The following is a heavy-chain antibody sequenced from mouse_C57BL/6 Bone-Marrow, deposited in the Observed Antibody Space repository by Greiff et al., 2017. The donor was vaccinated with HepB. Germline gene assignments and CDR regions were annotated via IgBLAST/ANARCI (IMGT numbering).Heavy chain of an antibody. V-gene: IGHV1-64*01. D-gene: IGHD3-1*01. CDR1: GYTFTSYW. CDR3: ARPLQPEAMDY. CDR2: IYPNSGST. J-gene: IGHJ4*01. Sequence: VQLQQPGAELVKPGASVKLSCKASGYTFTSYWMHWVKQRPGQGLEWIGMIYPNSGSTNYNAKFKSKATLTVDKSSSTAYMQLSILTSEDSAVYYCARPLQPEAMDYWGQGTTVTVSA.